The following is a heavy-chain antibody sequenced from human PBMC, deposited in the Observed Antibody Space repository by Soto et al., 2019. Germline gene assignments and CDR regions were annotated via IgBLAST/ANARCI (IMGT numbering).Heavy chain of an antibody. D-gene: IGHD3-10*01. CDR1: GDSIIGIYH. V-gene: IGHV4-38-2*01. Sequence: PSETLSLTCAVSGDSIIGIYHWAWIRQSPGRGLEWIASIYHTGSSDYNPSLKSRVTISLETSKNQFSLHLTSVTAADTAAYYCARGLAPATWGHGTLVTVSS. CDR3: ARGLAPAT. CDR2: IYHTGSS. J-gene: IGHJ5*01.